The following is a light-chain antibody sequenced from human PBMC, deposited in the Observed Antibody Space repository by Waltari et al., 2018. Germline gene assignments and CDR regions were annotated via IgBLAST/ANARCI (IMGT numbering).Light chain of an antibody. CDR3: GTWESSVSVVV. Sequence: QSVLTQAPSVSAAPGQKVTISCSGSSSNIWRNSVWWYQQVPGAAPKVLIYHDDKRPSGIPDRFSGSKSDTSATLAITGLQTGDEAHYYCGTWESSVSVVVFGGGTKVTVL. CDR2: HDD. V-gene: IGLV1-51*01. J-gene: IGLJ3*02. CDR1: SSNIWRNS.